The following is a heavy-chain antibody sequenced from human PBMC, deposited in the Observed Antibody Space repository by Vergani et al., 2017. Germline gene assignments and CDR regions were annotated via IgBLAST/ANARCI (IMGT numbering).Heavy chain of an antibody. Sequence: VQLLESGGGLVQPGGSLRLSCAASGFTFTKYAMTWVRQAPGKGLEWVAVISYDGTQKYYADSVKGRFTISRDNSKSTLYLQMNSLRTEDTAVYYCATKSCGTPGCQIGYFREWGQGTLVTVSS. J-gene: IGHJ1*01. V-gene: IGHV3-30*03. CDR3: ATKSCGTPGCQIGYFRE. CDR1: GFTFTKYA. CDR2: ISYDGTQK. D-gene: IGHD1-1*01.